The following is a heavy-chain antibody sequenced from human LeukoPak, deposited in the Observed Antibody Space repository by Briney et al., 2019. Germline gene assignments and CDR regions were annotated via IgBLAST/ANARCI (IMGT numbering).Heavy chain of an antibody. CDR2: IISGSSTI. Sequence: GGSLRLSCAASGFTFSGYNMNWVRQAPGKGLEWVSYIISGSSTIYYADSVKGRFTISRDNGKNSLYLQMNSLRAEDTAVYYCAREDHYYHGMDVWGQGTTVTVSS. V-gene: IGHV3-48*01. CDR3: AREDHYYHGMDV. J-gene: IGHJ6*02. CDR1: GFTFSGYN.